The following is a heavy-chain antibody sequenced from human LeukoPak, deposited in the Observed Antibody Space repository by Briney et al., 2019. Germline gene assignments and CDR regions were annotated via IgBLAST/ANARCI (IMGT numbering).Heavy chain of an antibody. CDR3: ARAGNSRYFDL. CDR2: INPHNDES. CDR1: GFTVTGYY. J-gene: IGHJ2*01. V-gene: IGHV1-2*02. Sequence: ASVKVSCKASGFTVTGYYIHWVRQAPGQGLEWMGWINPHNDESKYAQKFHDRVTMTNEKSISTAAMELSRLQSDDTAVYFCARAGNSRYFDLWGRGTLVIVSS. D-gene: IGHD2/OR15-2a*01.